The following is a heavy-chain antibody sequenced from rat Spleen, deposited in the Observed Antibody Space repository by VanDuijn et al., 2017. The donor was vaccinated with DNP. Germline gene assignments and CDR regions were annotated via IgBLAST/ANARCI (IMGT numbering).Heavy chain of an antibody. CDR3: VRWNSGHFDY. D-gene: IGHD4-3*01. J-gene: IGHJ2*01. Sequence: EVQLVESGGNLVQPGRSLKLFCAASGFTFRNYYMAWVRQAPTKDLEWVAYIRYDGGGTKYADSVKGRFTISRDNAKNTLYLQMNSLRSEDMATYYCVRWNSGHFDYWGQGVMVPVSS. CDR1: GFTFRNYY. CDR2: IRYDGGGT. V-gene: IGHV5-22*01.